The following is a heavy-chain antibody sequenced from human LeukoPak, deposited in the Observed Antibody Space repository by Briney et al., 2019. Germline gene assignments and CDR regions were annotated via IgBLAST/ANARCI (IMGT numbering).Heavy chain of an antibody. Sequence: GGSLRLSCAASGFTFSSYAMHWVRQAPGKGLEWVAVISYDGSNKYYADSVKGRFTISRDNSKNTLYLQMNSLRAEDTAVYYCARGSGSPYYYYGMDVWGQGTTVTVSS. CDR2: ISYDGSNK. CDR1: GFTFSSYA. V-gene: IGHV3-30-3*01. J-gene: IGHJ6*02. D-gene: IGHD2-15*01. CDR3: ARGSGSPYYYYGMDV.